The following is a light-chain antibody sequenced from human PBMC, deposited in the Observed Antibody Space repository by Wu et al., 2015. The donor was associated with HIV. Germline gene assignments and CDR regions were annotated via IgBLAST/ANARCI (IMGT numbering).Light chain of an antibody. CDR3: QQLNNYPP. Sequence: DIQLTQSPSFLSASVGDRVTITCRASQDISSYLAWYQQKPGKAPKVLIYAASTLQSGVPSRFSGSGSGTEFTLTISSLQPEDFATYYCQQLNNYPPFGPGTKVDIK. J-gene: IGKJ3*01. CDR1: QDISSY. CDR2: AAS. V-gene: IGKV1-9*01.